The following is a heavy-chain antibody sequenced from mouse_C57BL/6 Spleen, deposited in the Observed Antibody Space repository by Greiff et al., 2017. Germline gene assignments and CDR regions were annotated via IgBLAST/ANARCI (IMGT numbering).Heavy chain of an antibody. D-gene: IGHD3-2*02. CDR1: GYTFTSYW. J-gene: IGHJ3*01. Sequence: QVQLQQSGAELVRPGSSVKLSCTASGYTFTSYWMHWVKQRPIQGLEWIGNIDPSDSETHYNQKFKDKATLTVDKSSSTAYMQLSSLTSEDSAVYYCARLTAQATGFAYWGQGTLVTVSA. CDR3: ARLTAQATGFAY. CDR2: IDPSDSET. V-gene: IGHV1-52*01.